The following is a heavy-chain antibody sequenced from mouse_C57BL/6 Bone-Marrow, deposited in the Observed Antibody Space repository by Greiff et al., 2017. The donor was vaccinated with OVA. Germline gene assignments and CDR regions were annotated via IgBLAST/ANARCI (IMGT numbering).Heavy chain of an antibody. CDR2: IYPGSGST. CDR1: GYTFTSYW. CDR3: ASWLRRGGFDY. D-gene: IGHD2-2*01. J-gene: IGHJ2*01. Sequence: QVHVKQPGAELVKPGASVKMSCKASGYTFTSYWITWVKQRPGQGLEWIGDIYPGSGSTNYNEKFKSKATLTVDTSSSTAYMQLSSLTSEDAAVYYCASWLRRGGFDYWGQGTTLTVSS. V-gene: IGHV1-55*01.